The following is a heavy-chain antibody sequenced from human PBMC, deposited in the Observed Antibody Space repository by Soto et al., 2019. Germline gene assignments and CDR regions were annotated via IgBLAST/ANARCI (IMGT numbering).Heavy chain of an antibody. V-gene: IGHV1-8*01. D-gene: IGHD2-15*01. CDR3: PRYVLSRGMDV. Sequence: QVQLVQSGAEVKKPGASVKVSCKTSGYTFTSYDISWVRQATGQGLEWMGWMNPNSGNTGYAQKFQGRVTMTRNTSISTAYMDLSSLRSEDPAFYYCPRYVLSRGMDVWGQGTTVTVSS. CDR2: MNPNSGNT. J-gene: IGHJ6*02. CDR1: GYTFTSYD.